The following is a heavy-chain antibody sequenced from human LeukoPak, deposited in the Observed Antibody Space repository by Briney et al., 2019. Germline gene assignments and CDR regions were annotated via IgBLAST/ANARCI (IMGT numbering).Heavy chain of an antibody. Sequence: SETLSLTCTVSGGSISTSNYYWGWIRQPPEKGLEWIGEIYHSGNTNYNPPLKSRVTISLDKSKNQFSLKLNSVTAADTAVYYCARVGALGGHDFWGQGSLVTVSS. CDR1: GGSISTSNYY. CDR2: IYHSGNT. J-gene: IGHJ4*02. CDR3: ARVGALGGHDF. D-gene: IGHD1-26*01. V-gene: IGHV4-39*07.